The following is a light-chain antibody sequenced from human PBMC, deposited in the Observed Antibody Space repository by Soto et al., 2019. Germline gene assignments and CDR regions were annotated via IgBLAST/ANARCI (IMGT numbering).Light chain of an antibody. CDR2: GAS. Sequence: EIVLTQSPGTLSLSPGERATLSCRASQSVSSSYLAWYQQKPGQAPRLLIYGASSRATGIPDRFSGSGSGTDFTLTISRLEPEDCAVCYCQQYGSSPWPFRQGTKGEIK. V-gene: IGKV3-20*01. CDR1: QSVSSSY. CDR3: QQYGSSPWP. J-gene: IGKJ1*01.